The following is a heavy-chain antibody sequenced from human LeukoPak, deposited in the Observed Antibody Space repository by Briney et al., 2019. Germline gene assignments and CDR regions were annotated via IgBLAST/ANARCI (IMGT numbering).Heavy chain of an antibody. CDR2: ISGSGSRT. J-gene: IGHJ4*02. V-gene: IGHV3-23*01. D-gene: IGHD3-10*02. Sequence: GGSLRLSCAASGFTFTNYAMSWVRQAPGKGLEWVSAISGSGSRTYYADSVKGRFTISRGNSKNTLSLQMSWLRAEDTAVYYCAKDGTLWSGAYYFDYWGQGTLVTVSS. CDR1: GFTFTNYA. CDR3: AKDGTLWSGAYYFDY.